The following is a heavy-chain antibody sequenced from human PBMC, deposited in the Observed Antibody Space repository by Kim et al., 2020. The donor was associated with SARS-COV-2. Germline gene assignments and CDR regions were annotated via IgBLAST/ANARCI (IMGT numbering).Heavy chain of an antibody. CDR3: ARGTVKKVAAKEYYYYGMDV. CDR2: IIPIFGTA. Sequence: SVKVSCKASGGTFSSYAISWVRQAPGQGLEWMGGIIPIFGTANYAQKFQGRVTITADESTSTAYMELSSLRSEDTAVYYCARGTVKKVAAKEYYYYGMDVWGQGTTVTVSS. J-gene: IGHJ6*02. V-gene: IGHV1-69*13. CDR1: GGTFSSYA. D-gene: IGHD2-15*01.